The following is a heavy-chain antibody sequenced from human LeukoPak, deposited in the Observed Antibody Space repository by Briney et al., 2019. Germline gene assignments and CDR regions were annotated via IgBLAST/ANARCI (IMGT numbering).Heavy chain of an antibody. J-gene: IGHJ4*02. D-gene: IGHD3-22*01. V-gene: IGHV4-38-2*01. Sequence: PSETLSLTCAVSDSSISSTSYWGWIRQPPGKGLEWIGSIYHSGGTVYNPSLKSRVTISVDTSKEQFSLKLTSVTAADTAVYYCARNDSSGYFDYWGQGTLVTVSS. CDR3: ARNDSSGYFDY. CDR2: IYHSGGT. CDR1: DSSISSTSY.